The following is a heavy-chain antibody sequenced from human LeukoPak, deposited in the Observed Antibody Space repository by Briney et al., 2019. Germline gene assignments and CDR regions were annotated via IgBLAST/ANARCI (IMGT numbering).Heavy chain of an antibody. Sequence: GGSLRLSCAASGFTVSSNYMSWVRQAPGKGLEWVSSISSSSYIYYADSVKGRFTISRDNAKNSLYLQMNSLRAEDTAVYYCARISYPGIAVAGIDYWGQGTLVTVSS. J-gene: IGHJ4*02. CDR1: GFTVSSNY. CDR3: ARISYPGIAVAGIDY. CDR2: ISSSSYI. V-gene: IGHV3-69-1*01. D-gene: IGHD6-19*01.